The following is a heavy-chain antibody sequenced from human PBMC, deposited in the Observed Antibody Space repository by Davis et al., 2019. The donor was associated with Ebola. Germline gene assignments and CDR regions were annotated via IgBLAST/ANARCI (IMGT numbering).Heavy chain of an antibody. CDR1: GGSFSRYY. V-gene: IGHV4-34*01. CDR3: ARGRYSSGWYNWYFDL. Sequence: PGGSLRLSCAVQGGSFSRYYWSWIRQPPGKGLEWIGEINESGYTHYNPSLKSRVTIAVDTSKNQFSLKLTSVAAADTAVYYCARGRYSSGWYNWYFDLWGRGTQVTVSS. D-gene: IGHD6-19*01. J-gene: IGHJ2*01. CDR2: INESGYT.